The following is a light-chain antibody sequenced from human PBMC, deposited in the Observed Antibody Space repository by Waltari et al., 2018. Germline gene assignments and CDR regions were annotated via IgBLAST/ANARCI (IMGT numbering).Light chain of an antibody. CDR1: QSVSRH. V-gene: IGKV3-11*01. Sequence: EIVLTQSPATLSSSPGERATLPCRASQSVSRHLAWYQQKPGQAPRLLIYDASNRAPGIPARFSGSGSGTDFTLTISSLEPEDFAVYYCQQRSNWPSVTFGGGTKVEIK. J-gene: IGKJ4*01. CDR2: DAS. CDR3: QQRSNWPSVT.